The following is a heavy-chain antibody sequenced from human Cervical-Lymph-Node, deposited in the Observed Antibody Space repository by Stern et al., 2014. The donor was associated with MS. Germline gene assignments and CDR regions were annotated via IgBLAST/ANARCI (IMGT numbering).Heavy chain of an antibody. CDR2: INPSGGST. J-gene: IGHJ3*02. V-gene: IGHV1-46*01. D-gene: IGHD3-3*01. CDR3: ASTIFGVVIKDRNAFDI. CDR1: GYTFTSYY. Sequence: QMQLVQSGAEVKKPGASVKVSCKASGYTFTSYYMHWVRQAPGQGLEWMGIINPSGGSTSYAQKFQGRVTMTRDTSTSTVYMELSSLRSEDTAVYYCASTIFGVVIKDRNAFDIWGQGTMVTVSS.